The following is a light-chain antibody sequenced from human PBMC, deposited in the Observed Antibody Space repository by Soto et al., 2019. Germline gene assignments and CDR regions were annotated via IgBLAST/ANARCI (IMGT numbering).Light chain of an antibody. CDR3: QQYDSYSWT. CDR1: QTISTW. J-gene: IGKJ1*01. CDR2: DAS. V-gene: IGKV1-5*01. Sequence: DIQMTQSPPTLSASVGDRVTITCRASQTISTWLAWYQQKPGKAPKLLIYDASSLESGVPSRFSGSGSGTEFTLTISSLQTDDFASYYCQQYDSYSWTFGQGTKVE.